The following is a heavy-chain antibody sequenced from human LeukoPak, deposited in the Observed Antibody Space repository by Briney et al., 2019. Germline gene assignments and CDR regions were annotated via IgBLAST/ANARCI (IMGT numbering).Heavy chain of an antibody. V-gene: IGHV4-59*01. CDR1: GGSISSYY. CDR2: IYYSGST. J-gene: IGHJ3*02. D-gene: IGHD2-2*01. Sequence: SETLSLTCTVSGGSISSYYWSWIRQPPGKGLEWIGYIYYSGSTNYNPSLKSRVTISVDTSKNQFSLKLSSVTAADTAVYYCASSVVLGYCSSTSCYSDAFDIWGQGTMVTVSS. CDR3: ASSVVLGYCSSTSCYSDAFDI.